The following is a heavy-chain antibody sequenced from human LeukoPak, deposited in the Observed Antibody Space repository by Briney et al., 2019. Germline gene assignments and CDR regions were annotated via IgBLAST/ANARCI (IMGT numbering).Heavy chain of an antibody. Sequence: GGSLRLSCAASRFTFSSYEMNWVRQAPGKGLEWVSYISSSGSTIYYADSLKGRFTISRDNAKNSLYLQMNSLRAEDTAVYYCARGRGYCSGGSCYRPFDYWGQGTLVTVSS. CDR2: ISSSGSTI. V-gene: IGHV3-48*03. J-gene: IGHJ4*02. CDR3: ARGRGYCSGGSCYRPFDY. D-gene: IGHD2-15*01. CDR1: RFTFSSYE.